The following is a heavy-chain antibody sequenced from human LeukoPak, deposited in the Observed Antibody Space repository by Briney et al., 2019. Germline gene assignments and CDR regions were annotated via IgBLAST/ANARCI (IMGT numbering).Heavy chain of an antibody. D-gene: IGHD1-26*01. CDR1: GFTFSIYS. CDR2: ISSSSTYI. V-gene: IGHV3-21*04. J-gene: IGHJ4*02. Sequence: PGGSLRLSCVASGFTFSIYSINWVRQAPGKGLEWVSSISSSSTYIYYADSVKGRFTISRDNVNNSLCLQMNSLRAEDTAVYYCARVGRGGQFSDYWGQGTLVTVSS. CDR3: ARVGRGGQFSDY.